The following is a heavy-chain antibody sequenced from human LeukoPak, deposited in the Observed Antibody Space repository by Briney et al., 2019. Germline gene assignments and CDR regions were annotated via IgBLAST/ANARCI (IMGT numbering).Heavy chain of an antibody. J-gene: IGHJ4*02. CDR2: ISSSSSYI. CDR3: ARDRGIAAADALDY. V-gene: IGHV3-21*01. Sequence: PGGSLRLSCAASGFTFSSYSMNWVRQAPGKGLEWVSSISSSSSYIYYADSVKGRFTISRDNAKNSLYLQMNSLRAEDTAVYYCARDRGIAAADALDYWGQGTLVTVSS. D-gene: IGHD6-13*01. CDR1: GFTFSSYS.